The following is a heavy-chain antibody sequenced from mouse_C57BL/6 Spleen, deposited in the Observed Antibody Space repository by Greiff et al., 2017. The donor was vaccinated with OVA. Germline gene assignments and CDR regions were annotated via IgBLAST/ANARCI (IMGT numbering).Heavy chain of an antibody. D-gene: IGHD2-12*01. CDR3: ARGPMATTGAFDY. CDR2: IDPSDSYT. CDR1: GYTFTSYW. Sequence: QVQLQQPGAELVKPGASVKLSCKASGYTFTSYWMQWVNQRPGQGLEWIGEIDPSDSYTNYNQKFKGKATLTVDTSSSTAYMQLSSLTSEDSAVYYCARGPMATTGAFDYWGQGTTLTVSS. J-gene: IGHJ2*01. V-gene: IGHV1-50*01.